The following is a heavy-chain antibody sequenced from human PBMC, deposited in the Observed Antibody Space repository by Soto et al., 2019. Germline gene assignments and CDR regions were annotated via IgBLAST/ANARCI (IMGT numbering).Heavy chain of an antibody. V-gene: IGHV3-11*06. CDR3: AKEHGRLDY. CDR1: GFTFSDYY. J-gene: IGHJ4*02. Sequence: GGSLRLSCAASGFTFSDYYMSWVRQAPGKGLEWVSYISSSSGYTNYADSVKGRFTISRDNAKNSLYLQMNSLRAEDTAVYYCAKEHGRLDYWGQGPLVTVSS. D-gene: IGHD4-17*01. CDR2: ISSSSGYT.